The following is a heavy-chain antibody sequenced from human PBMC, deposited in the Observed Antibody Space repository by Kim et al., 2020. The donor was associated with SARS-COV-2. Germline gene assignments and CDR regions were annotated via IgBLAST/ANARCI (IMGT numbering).Heavy chain of an antibody. J-gene: IGHJ4*02. CDR3: ARRGYFDS. CDR1: GASISGYH. V-gene: IGHV4-59*08. Sequence: SETLSLICTVSGASISGYHWSWIRQSPEKPLEWIGKIYGSGSTSYNPSLKSRVTISVDTSKNQFSLKLDSVTAADTAVYYCARRGYFDSWGQGTLVTVSS. CDR2: IYGSGST.